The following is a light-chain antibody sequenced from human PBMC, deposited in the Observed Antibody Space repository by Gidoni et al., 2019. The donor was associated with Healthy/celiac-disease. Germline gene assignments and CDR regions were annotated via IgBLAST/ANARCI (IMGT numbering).Light chain of an antibody. CDR1: QSVSSSY. CDR2: GAS. J-gene: IGKJ2*01. CDR3: QQYGSSPLYT. Sequence: EIVLTQSPVTLSLSPGERATLSCRASQSVSSSYVAWYQQKPGQAPRLLIYGASSRATGIPDRFSGSGSGTDFTLTISRLEPEDFAVYYCQQYGSSPLYTFGQGTKLEIK. V-gene: IGKV3-20*01.